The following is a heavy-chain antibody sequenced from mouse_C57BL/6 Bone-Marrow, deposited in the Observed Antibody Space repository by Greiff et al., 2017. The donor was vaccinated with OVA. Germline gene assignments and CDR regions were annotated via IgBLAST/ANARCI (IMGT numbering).Heavy chain of an antibody. D-gene: IGHD1-1*01. CDR2: IYPGNSDT. Sequence: EVKVVESGTVLARPGASVKMSCKTSGYTFTSYWMHWVKQRPGQGLEWIGAIYPGNSDTSYNQKFKGKAKLTAVTSASTAYMELSSLTNEDSAVYYCTYYYGSSGMDYWGQGTSVTVSS. J-gene: IGHJ4*01. V-gene: IGHV1-5*01. CDR1: GYTFTSYW. CDR3: TYYYGSSGMDY.